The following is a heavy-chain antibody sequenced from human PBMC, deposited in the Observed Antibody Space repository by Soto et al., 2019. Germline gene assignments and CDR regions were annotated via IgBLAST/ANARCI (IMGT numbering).Heavy chain of an antibody. CDR1: GFTFTSYA. CDR3: ARGAAADGTDWFDA. J-gene: IGHJ5*02. CDR2: VNTPGGNT. Sequence: ESLTISCAASGFTFTSYAMIWVLQAQGKGLEWVSGVNTPGGNTYYADSVKGRFTISRDNSKNIVYLQMNSLRAEDTAVYYCARGAAADGTDWFDAWGQGTTVTVSS. V-gene: IGHV3-23*01. D-gene: IGHD6-13*01.